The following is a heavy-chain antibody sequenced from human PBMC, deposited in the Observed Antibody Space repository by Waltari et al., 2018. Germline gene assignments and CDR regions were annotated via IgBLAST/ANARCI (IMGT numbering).Heavy chain of an antibody. J-gene: IGHJ4*02. D-gene: IGHD3-22*01. V-gene: IGHV1-2*06. Sequence: LVQSGAEVKKPGASVKVSCKAAGYTFTGSAILWVRQAPGQGLEGMGRINPKNGDTHYAQKFQGRVAMTTDTSTNTAFMELHSLRSDDTAVYYCLRDSSGSHFDYWGQGTLVTVSS. CDR2: INPKNGDT. CDR3: LRDSSGSHFDY. CDR1: GYTFTGSA.